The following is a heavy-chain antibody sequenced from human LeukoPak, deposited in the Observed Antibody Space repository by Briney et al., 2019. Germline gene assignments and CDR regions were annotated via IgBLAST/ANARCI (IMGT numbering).Heavy chain of an antibody. CDR2: TSGSGVNS. V-gene: IGHV3-23*01. J-gene: IGHJ4*02. CDR3: AKEYSGYDFDY. Sequence: PGGSLRLSCAASGFTFSDYYMSWIRQAPGKGLEWVAATSGSGVNSYYADSVRGRFTISRDNSQNTLYLQMDSLRAEDTALYYCAKEYSGYDFDYWGQGTLVTVSS. D-gene: IGHD5-12*01. CDR1: GFTFSDYY.